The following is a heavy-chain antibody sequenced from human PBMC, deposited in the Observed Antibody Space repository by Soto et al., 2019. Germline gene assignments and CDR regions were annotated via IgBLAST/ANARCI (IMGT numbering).Heavy chain of an antibody. D-gene: IGHD6-6*01. V-gene: IGHV2-5*02. J-gene: IGHJ5*02. CDR2: IYWDDDK. Sequence: QITLKESGPTLVKPTQTLTLTCTFSGFSLSTSGVGVGWIRQPPGKALEWLALIYWDDDKRYSPSLKSRLTITKDTSKNQVVLTMTNMDPVDTATYYGAHLSGEQLALLGWFDPWGQGTLVTVSS. CDR3: AHLSGEQLALLGWFDP. CDR1: GFSLSTSGVG.